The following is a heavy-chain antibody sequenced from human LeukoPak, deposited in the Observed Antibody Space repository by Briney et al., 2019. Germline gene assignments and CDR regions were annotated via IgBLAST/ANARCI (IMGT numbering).Heavy chain of an antibody. CDR3: ARHPADITMVRGGLWGGTSQTPRNGMDV. J-gene: IGHJ6*02. D-gene: IGHD3-10*01. CDR1: GGSISSSSYY. V-gene: IGHV4-39*07. Sequence: PSETLSLTCTVSGGSISSSSYYWGWIRQPPGKGLEWIGSIYYSGSTYYNPSLKSRVTLSVDTSRNQFSLKLSSVTAADTAVYSCARHPADITMVRGGLWGGTSQTPRNGMDVWGQGTTVTVSS. CDR2: IYYSGST.